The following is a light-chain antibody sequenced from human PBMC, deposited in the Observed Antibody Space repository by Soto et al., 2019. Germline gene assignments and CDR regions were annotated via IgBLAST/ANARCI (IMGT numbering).Light chain of an antibody. CDR3: LLSYNGARV. V-gene: IGLV7-46*01. Sequence: QTVVTQEPSLTVSPGGKVLLTCGSSTGPVTSGQYPYWFQQKPGQAPKTLIYDISNKHSWTPARFSGSLLGGQAALTLSGAQPEDEAEYYCLLSYNGARVFGGGTKLTVL. CDR2: DIS. CDR1: TGPVTSGQY. J-gene: IGLJ2*01.